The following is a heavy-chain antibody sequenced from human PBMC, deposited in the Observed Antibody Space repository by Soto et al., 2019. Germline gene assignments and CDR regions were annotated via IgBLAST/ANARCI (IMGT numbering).Heavy chain of an antibody. Sequence: GGSLRLSCAASGFTFSSYAMSWVRQAPGKGLEWVSAISRSGGSTYYADSVKGRFTISRDNSKNTLYLQMNSLRAEDTAVYYCANPAQYYDILTGYYAKAFDYWGQGTLVTVSS. CDR1: GFTFSSYA. J-gene: IGHJ4*02. CDR2: ISRSGGST. V-gene: IGHV3-23*01. CDR3: ANPAQYYDILTGYYAKAFDY. D-gene: IGHD3-9*01.